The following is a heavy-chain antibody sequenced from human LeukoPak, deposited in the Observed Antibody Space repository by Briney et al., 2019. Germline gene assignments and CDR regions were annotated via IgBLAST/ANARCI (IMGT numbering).Heavy chain of an antibody. D-gene: IGHD1-26*01. J-gene: IGHJ4*02. V-gene: IGHV3-48*04. Sequence: GGSLRLSCAASGFSFSSYNMNWVRQAPGKGLEWISYISSTRPTIYYADSVKGRFTISRANAKNSLYLQMNSLRAEDTAVYYCARALGATAYWGQGTLVTVSS. CDR1: GFSFSSYN. CDR2: ISSTRPTI. CDR3: ARALGATAY.